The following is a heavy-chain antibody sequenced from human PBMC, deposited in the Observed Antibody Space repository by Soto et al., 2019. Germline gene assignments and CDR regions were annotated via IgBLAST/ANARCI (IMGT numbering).Heavy chain of an antibody. J-gene: IGHJ5*02. V-gene: IGHV4-34*01. CDR1: GGFLSESY. Sequence: SETLSLTCAVYGGFLSESYWTWIRQPPGKGLEWIGEINHVGGTNYNPSLKSRVTMSVDTTQNQFSLRLISVTAADTAMYFCVRIRYQLPSSVLWLDPWGQGTPVTVSS. D-gene: IGHD3-16*01. CDR2: INHVGGT. CDR3: VRIRYQLPSSVLWLDP.